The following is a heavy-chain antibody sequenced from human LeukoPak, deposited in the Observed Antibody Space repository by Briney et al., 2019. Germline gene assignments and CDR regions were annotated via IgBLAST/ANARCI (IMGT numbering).Heavy chain of an antibody. Sequence: ASVKVSCKASGYTFTGYYMHWVRQATAQGREWMGWINPNSGGTHYAQKFQGRVTMNRDTSISTAYMELSRLRSDDTAVYYCARREYSYGYHFDYGGQGTLVTVSS. D-gene: IGHD5-18*01. CDR2: INPNSGGT. J-gene: IGHJ4*02. V-gene: IGHV1-2*02. CDR1: GYTFTGYY. CDR3: ARREYSYGYHFDY.